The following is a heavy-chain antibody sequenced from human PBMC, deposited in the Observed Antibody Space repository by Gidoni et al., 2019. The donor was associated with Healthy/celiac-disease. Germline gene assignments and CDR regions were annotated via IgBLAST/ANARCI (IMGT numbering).Heavy chain of an antibody. V-gene: IGHV4-34*01. CDR3: ARGLSYSSSWYGVGY. J-gene: IGHJ4*02. Sequence: YGGSFSGYYWSWIRQPPGKGLEWIGEINHSGSTNYNPSLKSRVTIAVDTSKNQFSLKLSSVTAADTAVYYCARGLSYSSSWYGVGYWGQGTLVTVSS. D-gene: IGHD6-13*01. CDR1: GGSFSGYY. CDR2: INHSGST.